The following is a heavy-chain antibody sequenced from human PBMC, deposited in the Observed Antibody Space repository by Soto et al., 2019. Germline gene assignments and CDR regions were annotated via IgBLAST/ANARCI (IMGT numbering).Heavy chain of an antibody. CDR2: ISGSGVST. CDR3: AKSPGMYYYDSSGYYHYDY. D-gene: IGHD3-22*01. V-gene: IGHV3-23*01. CDR1: GFTLSSYA. J-gene: IGHJ4*02. Sequence: GGSLRLSCAAAGFTLSSYAMSWVRQAPGKGLEWVSAISGSGVSTYCADSVKGRFTISRDNSKNTLYLQMNSLRAEDTAVYYCAKSPGMYYYDSSGYYHYDYWGQGTLVTVSS.